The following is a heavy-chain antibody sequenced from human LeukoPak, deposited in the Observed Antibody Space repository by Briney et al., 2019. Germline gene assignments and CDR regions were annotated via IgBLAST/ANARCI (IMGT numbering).Heavy chain of an antibody. CDR3: AKLGSYWFDP. CDR1: GFTFSSYS. Sequence: GALRLSCAASGFTFSSYSMNWVRQAPGKGLEWVSSISSSSSYIYYADSVKGRFTISRDNAKDSLYLQMNSLRAEDTAVYYCAKLGSYWFDPWGQGTLVTVSS. V-gene: IGHV3-21*04. D-gene: IGHD3-3*02. J-gene: IGHJ5*02. CDR2: ISSSSSYI.